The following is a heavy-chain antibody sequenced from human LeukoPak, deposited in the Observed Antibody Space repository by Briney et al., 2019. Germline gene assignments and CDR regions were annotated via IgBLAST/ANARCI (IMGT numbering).Heavy chain of an antibody. CDR1: GFTFSSNW. CDR2: INSDGGST. V-gene: IGHV3-74*01. D-gene: IGHD6-19*01. J-gene: IGHJ5*02. Sequence: GGSLRLSCAASGFTFSSNWMHWVRQAPGKGLVWVSRINSDGGSTSYADSVKGRFTISRDNAKNTLYLQMNSLRAEDTAVYYCARENSSGWYDWFDPWGQGTLVTVSS. CDR3: ARENSSGWYDWFDP.